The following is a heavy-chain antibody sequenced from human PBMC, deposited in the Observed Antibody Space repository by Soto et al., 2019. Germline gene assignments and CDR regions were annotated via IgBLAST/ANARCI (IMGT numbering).Heavy chain of an antibody. D-gene: IGHD6-13*01. CDR2: IYYSGST. Sequence: SETLSLTCTVSGGSISSGGYYWSWIRQHPGKGLEWIGYIYYSGSTYYNPSLKSRVTISVDTSKNQFSLKLSPVTAADTAVYYCARDQAAYDSSSWPDQYYYYYYGMDVWGQGTTVTVSS. CDR1: GGSISSGGYY. V-gene: IGHV4-31*03. CDR3: ARDQAAYDSSSWPDQYYYYYYGMDV. J-gene: IGHJ6*02.